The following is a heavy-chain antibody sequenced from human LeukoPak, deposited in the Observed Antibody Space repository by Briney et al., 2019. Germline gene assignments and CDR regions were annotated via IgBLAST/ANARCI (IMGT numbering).Heavy chain of an antibody. CDR1: GFTFSRHG. J-gene: IGHJ4*02. Sequence: GGTLRLSCAASGFTFSRHGMNWVRQAPGKGLEWVSGISPRGDIKYYADSVKGRFSISRDNSRNTLYLEVSSLTAEDAAVYYCAKDDAWLRFGEWSQGTLVTVSS. D-gene: IGHD3-10*01. V-gene: IGHV3-23*01. CDR3: AKDDAWLRFGE. CDR2: ISPRGDIK.